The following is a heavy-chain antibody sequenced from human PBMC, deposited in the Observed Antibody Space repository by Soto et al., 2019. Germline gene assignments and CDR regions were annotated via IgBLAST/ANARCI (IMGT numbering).Heavy chain of an antibody. V-gene: IGHV1-18*04. J-gene: IGHJ4*02. CDR1: GYTFTSYG. CDR3: ARDQLGYCSSTSCLGDY. D-gene: IGHD2-2*01. Sequence: ASVKVSCKASGYTFTSYGISWVRQAPGQGLEWMGWISAYNGNTNYAQKLQGRVTVTTDTSTSTAYMELRSLRSDDTAVYYCARDQLGYCSSTSCLGDYWGQGTLVTVSS. CDR2: ISAYNGNT.